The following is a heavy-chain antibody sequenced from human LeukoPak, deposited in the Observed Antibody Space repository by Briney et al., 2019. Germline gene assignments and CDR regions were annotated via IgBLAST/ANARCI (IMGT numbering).Heavy chain of an antibody. CDR2: ISGSGGST. CDR3: ARALDYGGNARYYYYYYMDV. V-gene: IGHV3-23*01. D-gene: IGHD4-23*01. CDR1: GFTFSSYA. J-gene: IGHJ6*03. Sequence: GGSLRLSCAASGFTFSSYAMSWVRQAPGKGLEWVSAISGSGGSTCYADSVKGRFTNSRDNSKNTLYLQMNSLRAEDTAAYYCARALDYGGNARYYYYYYMDVWGKGTTVTVSS.